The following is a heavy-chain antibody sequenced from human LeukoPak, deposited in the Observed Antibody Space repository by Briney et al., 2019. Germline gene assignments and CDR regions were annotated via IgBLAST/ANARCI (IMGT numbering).Heavy chain of an antibody. Sequence: GGSLRLSCAASGFTFSIYWMHWVRQVPGKGLVWVSRINSDGTTTDYADAVKGRFTISRDNAKNTLYLEMNSLRAEDTAVYYCAKEPGEGGSAFDYWGQGTLVTVYS. CDR1: GFTFSIYW. CDR2: INSDGTTT. V-gene: IGHV3-74*01. CDR3: AKEPGEGGSAFDY. J-gene: IGHJ4*02. D-gene: IGHD3-16*01.